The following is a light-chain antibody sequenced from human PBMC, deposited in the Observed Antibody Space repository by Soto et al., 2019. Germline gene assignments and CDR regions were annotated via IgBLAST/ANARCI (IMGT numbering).Light chain of an antibody. V-gene: IGLV2-14*01. J-gene: IGLJ1*01. CDR3: SSYSSSSTLV. CDR2: EVS. Sequence: ALTQPSSVSGSPGQSITIACTGTSSDVAGYIYVSWFQQHPGKAPKLMISEVSNRPSGVSTRFSASKPGNTASLTISGLQSEDEATYYCSSYSSSSTLVFGTGTKVTVL. CDR1: SSDVAGYIY.